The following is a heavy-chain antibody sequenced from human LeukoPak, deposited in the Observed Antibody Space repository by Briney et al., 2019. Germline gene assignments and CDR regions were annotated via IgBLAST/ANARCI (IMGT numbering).Heavy chain of an antibody. CDR1: GGSISSSNYY. CDR2: IYYRGSA. J-gene: IGHJ4*02. CDR3: VRQWMRDSGAYYDFHH. Sequence: SETLSLTCTVSGGSISSSNYYWGWIRQPPGKGLEWIGTIYYRGSAYYNPSLKSRVTISVDTSKNQFPLKLSSVTAADTAVYYCVRQWMRDSGAYYDFHHWGQGTLVTVST. V-gene: IGHV4-39*01. D-gene: IGHD3-22*01.